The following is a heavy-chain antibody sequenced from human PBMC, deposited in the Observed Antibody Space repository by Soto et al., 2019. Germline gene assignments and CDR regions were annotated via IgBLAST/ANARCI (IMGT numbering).Heavy chain of an antibody. D-gene: IGHD2-15*01. V-gene: IGHV3-33*01. CDR3: ARDPTLRYCSGGSCYYFDY. CDR1: GFTFSSYG. J-gene: IGHJ4*02. CDR2: IWYDGSNK. Sequence: GGSLRLSCAASGFTFSSYGMHWVRQAPGKGLEWVAVIWYDGSNKYYADSVKGRFTISRDNSKNTLYLQMNSLRAEDTAVYYCARDPTLRYCSGGSCYYFDYWGQGTLVTVSS.